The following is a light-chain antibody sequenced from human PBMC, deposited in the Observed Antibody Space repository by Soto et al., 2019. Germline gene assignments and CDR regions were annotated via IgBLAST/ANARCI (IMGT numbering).Light chain of an antibody. Sequence: DSQMTQSPSSLSASVGDRVTITCRASQGISNYLAWYQQKPGKVPKLLIYAASTLQSGVPSRFSGSGSGTDFTLTISSLQPEDVATYYCQKYNSALSTFGQGTRLEIK. CDR3: QKYNSALST. CDR2: AAS. CDR1: QGISNY. V-gene: IGKV1-27*01. J-gene: IGKJ5*01.